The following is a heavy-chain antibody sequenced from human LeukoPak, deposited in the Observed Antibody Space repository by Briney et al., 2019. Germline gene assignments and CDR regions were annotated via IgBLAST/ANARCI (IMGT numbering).Heavy chain of an antibody. CDR2: INPKSGGT. V-gene: IGHV1-2*02. Sequence: GASVKVSCKASGYSFTDDFMHWVRQAPGQGLEWMGWINPKSGGTHYAQKFQGRVTISRDTSISTAYMELTSLTPDDTAIYYCARDPVDGYSHYDFWGQGTLVTVSS. CDR3: ARDPVDGYSHYDF. J-gene: IGHJ4*02. D-gene: IGHD5-24*01. CDR1: GYSFTDDF.